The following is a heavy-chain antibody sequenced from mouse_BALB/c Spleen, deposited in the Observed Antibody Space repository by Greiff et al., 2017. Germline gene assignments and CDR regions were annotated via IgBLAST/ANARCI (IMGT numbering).Heavy chain of an antibody. CDR2: ISIYYDNT. Sequence: QVQLQQSGAELVRPGVSVKISCKGSGYTFTDYAMHWVKQSHAKSLEWIGVISIYYDNTNYNQKFKGKATMTVDKSSSTAYMELARLTSEDSAIYYCARSGDYGSSYAMDYWGQGTSVTVSS. CDR3: ARSGDYGSSYAMDY. J-gene: IGHJ4*01. V-gene: IGHV1S137*01. D-gene: IGHD1-1*01. CDR1: GYTFTDYA.